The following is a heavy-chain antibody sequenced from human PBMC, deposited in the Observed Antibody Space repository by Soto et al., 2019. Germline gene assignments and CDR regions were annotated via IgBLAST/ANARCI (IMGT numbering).Heavy chain of an antibody. V-gene: IGHV3-11*01. CDR3: ATSSGALAASFPYYFDY. CDR1: GFRFNDYY. Sequence: VGSLRLSCAATGFRFNDYYMTWIRQARGKGLEWVSYISSGSSTIYYAHSVKGRFTISRDNAKNSLYLQMNSLRAEDTAVYYCATSSGALAASFPYYFDYWGQGTLVTVSS. CDR2: ISSGSSTI. J-gene: IGHJ4*02. D-gene: IGHD6-25*01.